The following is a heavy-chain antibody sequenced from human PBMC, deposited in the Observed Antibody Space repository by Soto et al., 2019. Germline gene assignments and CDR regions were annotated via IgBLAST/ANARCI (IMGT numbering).Heavy chain of an antibody. D-gene: IGHD3-22*01. CDR2: IYYSGST. CDR3: ARGDYYYDSSGYSISFDY. CDR1: GGSISSYY. J-gene: IGHJ4*02. V-gene: IGHV4-59*01. Sequence: SETLSLTCTVSGGSISSYYWSWIRQPPGKGLEWIGYIYYSGSTNYNPSLKSRVTISVDTSKNQFSLKLSSVTAADTAVYYCARGDYYYDSSGYSISFDYWGQGTLVTVSS.